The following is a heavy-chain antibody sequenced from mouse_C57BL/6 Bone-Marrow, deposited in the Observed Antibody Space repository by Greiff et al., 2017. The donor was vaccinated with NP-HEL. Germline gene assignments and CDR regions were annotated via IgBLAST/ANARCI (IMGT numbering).Heavy chain of an antibody. J-gene: IGHJ1*03. CDR3: AREGRWLRRGYWCGDV. Sequence: QVQLQQPGTELVKPGTSVKLSCKSSGYTFTSYWMHWVKQRPGQGLEWIGNINPSNGGTNYNEKFKSKATLTVDKSSSTAYMQLSSLTSDDSAVYYCAREGRWLRRGYWCGDVWDTGTTVTVSS. CDR1: GYTFTSYW. D-gene: IGHD2-2*01. V-gene: IGHV1-53*01. CDR2: INPSNGGT.